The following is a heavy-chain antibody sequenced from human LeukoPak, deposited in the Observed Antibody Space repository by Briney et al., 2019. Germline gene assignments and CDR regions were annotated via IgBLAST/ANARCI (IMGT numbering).Heavy chain of an antibody. Sequence: GGSLRLSCAASGFTFSSYTMNWVRQAPGKGLEWVSSISSSSSYIYHADSVKGRFTFSRDNAKNSLYLQMNSLRAEDTAVYYCARENGVYSYGKHFDYWGQGTLVTVSP. CDR2: ISSSSSYI. CDR3: ARENGVYSYGKHFDY. CDR1: GFTFSSYT. D-gene: IGHD5-18*01. J-gene: IGHJ4*02. V-gene: IGHV3-21*01.